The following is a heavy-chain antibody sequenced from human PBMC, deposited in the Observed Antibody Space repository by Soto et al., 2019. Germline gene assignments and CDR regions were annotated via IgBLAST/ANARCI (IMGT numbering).Heavy chain of an antibody. CDR1: GASISSGDYY. CDR3: ARDYCGGDCYLLRWFDP. CDR2: IYYSGST. V-gene: IGHV4-30-4*01. Sequence: TLSLTCPVSGASISSGDYYWSWIRQPPGKGLEWIGYIYYSGSTYYNPSLKSRVTISVDTSKNQFSLKLRSVTAADTAVYYCARDYCGGDCYLLRWFDPWGQGTLVTVYS. D-gene: IGHD2-21*02. J-gene: IGHJ5*02.